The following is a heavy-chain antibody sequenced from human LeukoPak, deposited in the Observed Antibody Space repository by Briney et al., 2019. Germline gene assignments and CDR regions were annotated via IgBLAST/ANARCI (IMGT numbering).Heavy chain of an antibody. D-gene: IGHD3-3*01. J-gene: IGHJ4*02. CDR2: ISGSGGST. Sequence: PGGSLRLSCAASGFTFSSCAMSWVRQAPGKGLEWVSAISGSGGSTYYADSVKGRFTISRDNSKNTLYLQMNSLRAEDTAVYYCAKDRSMILEWLTDYWGQGTLVTVSS. CDR1: GFTFSSCA. V-gene: IGHV3-23*01. CDR3: AKDRSMILEWLTDY.